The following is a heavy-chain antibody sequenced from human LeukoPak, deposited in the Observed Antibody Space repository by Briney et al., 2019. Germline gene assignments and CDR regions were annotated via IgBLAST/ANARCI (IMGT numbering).Heavy chain of an antibody. D-gene: IGHD6-19*01. V-gene: IGHV4-39*01. CDR3: VKSGGYGLIDY. Sequence: RSSGTLPLTCAVSGASVSGSGYYLGWIRQPPGKGLEWIGNIYYTGSTYYNASLQSRVTISIDMSKNQFSLRLSSVTAADTAMYYCVKSGGYGLIDYWGQGTLVTVSS. CDR2: IYYTGST. CDR1: GASVSGSGYY. J-gene: IGHJ4*02.